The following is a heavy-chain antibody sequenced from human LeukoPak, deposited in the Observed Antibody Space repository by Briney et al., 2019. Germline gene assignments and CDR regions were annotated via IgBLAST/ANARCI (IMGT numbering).Heavy chain of an antibody. D-gene: IGHD5-12*01. J-gene: IGHJ4*02. Sequence: GGSQRLSCADSGFTVSSNYMSWVRQAPGKGLEWVSVIYSGGSTYYADSVKGRFTISRDNSKNTLYLQMNSLRAEDTAVYYCARDLSTSGYSGYDPNPNYFDYWGQGTPVTVSS. V-gene: IGHV3-53*01. CDR3: ARDLSTSGYSGYDPNPNYFDY. CDR2: IYSGGST. CDR1: GFTVSSNY.